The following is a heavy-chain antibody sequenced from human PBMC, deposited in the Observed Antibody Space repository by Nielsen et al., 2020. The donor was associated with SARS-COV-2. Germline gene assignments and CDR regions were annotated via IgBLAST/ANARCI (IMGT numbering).Heavy chain of an antibody. Sequence: SLKISCAASGFTFDDYAMHWVRQAPGKGLEWVSGISWNSGSICYADSVKGRFTISRDNSKNTLYLQMNSLRAEDTAVYYCARESGSGSYGDYWGQGTLVTVSS. V-gene: IGHV3-9*01. D-gene: IGHD3-10*01. J-gene: IGHJ4*02. CDR2: ISWNSGSI. CDR3: ARESGSGSYGDY. CDR1: GFTFDDYA.